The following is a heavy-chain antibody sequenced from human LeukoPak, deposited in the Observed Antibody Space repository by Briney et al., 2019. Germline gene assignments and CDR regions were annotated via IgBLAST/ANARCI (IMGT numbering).Heavy chain of an antibody. J-gene: IGHJ4*02. D-gene: IGHD3-9*01. V-gene: IGHV1-69*04. Sequence: ASVKVSCKASGGTFSSYAIIWVRQAPGQGLEWMGRIIPILGIANYAQKFQGRVTITADKSTSTAYMELSSLRSEDTAVYYCARDPDILTGYSTWYFDYWGQGTLVTVSS. CDR1: GGTFSSYA. CDR2: IIPILGIA. CDR3: ARDPDILTGYSTWYFDY.